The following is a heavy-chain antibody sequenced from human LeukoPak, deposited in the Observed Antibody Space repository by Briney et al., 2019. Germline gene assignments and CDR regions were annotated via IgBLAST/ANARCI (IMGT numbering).Heavy chain of an antibody. CDR1: GFTVSSNY. V-gene: IGHV3-66*01. CDR2: IYSGGST. D-gene: IGHD6-25*01. CDR3: AREISGSSGGDAFDI. Sequence: GGSLRLSCAASGFTVSSNYMSWVRQAPGKGLEWVSVIYSGGSTYYADSVKGRSTISRDNSKNTLYLQMNSLRAEDTAVYYCAREISGSSGGDAFDIWGQGTMVTVSS. J-gene: IGHJ3*02.